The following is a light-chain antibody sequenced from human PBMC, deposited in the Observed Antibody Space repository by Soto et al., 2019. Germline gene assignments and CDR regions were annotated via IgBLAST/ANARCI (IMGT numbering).Light chain of an antibody. CDR1: SCDVGGYNY. J-gene: IGLJ1*01. CDR3: CSYAGSYKGYV. V-gene: IGLV2-11*01. CDR2: DVS. Sequence: QSALTQPRSVSGSPGQSVTISCTGTSCDVGGYNYVSWYQQHPGKAPKLMIYDVSKRPSGVPDRFSGSKSGNTASLTISGLQAEDEADYYCCSYAGSYKGYVFGTGTKVTVL.